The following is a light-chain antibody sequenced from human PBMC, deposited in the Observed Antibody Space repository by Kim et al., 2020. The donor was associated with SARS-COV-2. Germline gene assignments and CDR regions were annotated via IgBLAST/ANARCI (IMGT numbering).Light chain of an antibody. V-gene: IGLV1-44*01. CDR1: TATIEPNT. J-gene: IGLJ2*01. CDR2: TNN. Sequence: QRVSISCSGSTATIEPNTVNWYQQLPGAAPTLLIHTNNQRPSGGPDRFSGSRFGTSASLTISGLQSEDEADYFCAAWEDSPDGYVVFGGGTQLTVL. CDR3: AAWEDSPDGYVV.